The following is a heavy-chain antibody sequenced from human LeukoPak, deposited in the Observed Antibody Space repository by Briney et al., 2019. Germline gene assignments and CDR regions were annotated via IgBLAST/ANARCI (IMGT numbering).Heavy chain of an antibody. V-gene: IGHV3-48*03. CDR2: ISSSDSTI. CDR3: AELGITMIGGV. J-gene: IGHJ6*04. CDR1: GFTFSSYE. Sequence: GGSLRLSCAASGFTFSSYEMNWVRQAPGKGLEWVSYISSSDSTIYYADSVKGRFTISRDNAKNSLYLQMNSLRAQDTAVYNCAELGITMIGGVWGKGTTVTISS. D-gene: IGHD3-10*02.